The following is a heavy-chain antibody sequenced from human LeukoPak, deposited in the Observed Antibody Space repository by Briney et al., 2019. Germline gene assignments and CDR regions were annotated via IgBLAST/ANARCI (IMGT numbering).Heavy chain of an antibody. CDR1: GFTFSSYA. V-gene: IGHV3-30*01. CDR2: ISYDGSNK. D-gene: IGHD2-15*01. CDR3: ASAWSMY. J-gene: IGHJ4*02. Sequence: GRSLRLSCAASGFTFSSYAMHWVRQAPGKGLEWVAVISYDGSNKYYADSVKGRFTISRDNSKNTLYLQMNSLRAEDTAVYYCASAWSMYWGQGTLVTVSS.